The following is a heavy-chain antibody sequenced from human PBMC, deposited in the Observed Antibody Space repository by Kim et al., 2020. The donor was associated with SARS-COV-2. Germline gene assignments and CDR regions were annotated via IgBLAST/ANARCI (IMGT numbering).Heavy chain of an antibody. CDR2: ISNGSSNK. CDR3: ARGSWELLRHEHVDY. J-gene: IGHJ4*01. CDR1: RFTFSSYS. Sequence: GGSLRLSCAASRFTFSSYSMNWVRQAPGKGLEWVSDISNGSSNKYYVESVKGRFTISRDNSKNALYLQMNSLRDEDTAVYYCARGSWELLRHEHVDYCG. V-gene: IGHV3-48*02. D-gene: IGHD1-26*01.